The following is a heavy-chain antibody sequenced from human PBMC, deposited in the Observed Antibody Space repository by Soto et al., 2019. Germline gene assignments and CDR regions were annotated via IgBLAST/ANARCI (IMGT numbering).Heavy chain of an antibody. V-gene: IGHV5-51*01. CDR1: GYSFTSYW. J-gene: IGHJ4*02. Sequence: GESLKISCKGSGYSFTSYWIGWVRQMPGKGLEWMGIIYPGDSDTRYSPSFQGQVTISADKSISTAYLQWSSLKASDTAMYYCARRGTRDSSGYPKSRAPPDYWGQGTLVTVSS. CDR3: ARRGTRDSSGYPKSRAPPDY. CDR2: IYPGDSDT. D-gene: IGHD3-22*01.